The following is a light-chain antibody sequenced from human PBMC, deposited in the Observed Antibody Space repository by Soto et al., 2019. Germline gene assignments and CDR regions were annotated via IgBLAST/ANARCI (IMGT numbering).Light chain of an antibody. Sequence: EIVLTQSPATLSLSPGERATLSCRASQSVSSYLAWYQQKPGQAPRLLIYDASNRATGIPARFSGSGSGTDFTLTISSLEPEDFAVYCCQQRRTFGQGTKVEIK. V-gene: IGKV3-11*01. J-gene: IGKJ1*01. CDR2: DAS. CDR3: QQRRT. CDR1: QSVSSY.